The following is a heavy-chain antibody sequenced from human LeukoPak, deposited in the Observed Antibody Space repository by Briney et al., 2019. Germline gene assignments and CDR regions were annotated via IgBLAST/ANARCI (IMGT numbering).Heavy chain of an antibody. D-gene: IGHD3-10*01. CDR1: GGSISSYY. V-gene: IGHV4-59*01. J-gene: IGHJ5*02. Sequence: SETLSLTCAVSGGSISSYYWSWIRQPPGKGLEWIGYIYYSGSTNYNPSLKSRVTISVDTSKNQFSLKLSSVTAADTAVYYCARETMVRFDPWGQGTLVTVSS. CDR2: IYYSGST. CDR3: ARETMVRFDP.